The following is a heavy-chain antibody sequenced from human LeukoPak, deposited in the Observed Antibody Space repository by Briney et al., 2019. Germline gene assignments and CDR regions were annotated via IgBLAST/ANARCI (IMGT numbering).Heavy chain of an antibody. CDR3: AREELVDYYYYMDV. V-gene: IGHV4-30-4*01. CDR2: IYYSGST. CDR1: GGSISSGDYY. Sequence: SETLSLTCTVSGGSISSGDYYWSWIRQPPGKGLEWIGYIYYSGSTYYNPSLKSRVTISVDTSKNQFSLKLSSVTAADTAVYYCAREELVDYYYYMDVWGKGTTVTVSS. J-gene: IGHJ6*03. D-gene: IGHD6-13*01.